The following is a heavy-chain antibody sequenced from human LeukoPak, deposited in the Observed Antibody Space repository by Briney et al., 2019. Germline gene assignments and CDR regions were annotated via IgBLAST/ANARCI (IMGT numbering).Heavy chain of an antibody. J-gene: IGHJ4*02. CDR1: GFTFSSYE. D-gene: IGHD1-26*01. CDR3: ARSPIRELLDYYFDY. V-gene: IGHV3-20*04. Sequence: GGSLRLSCAASGFTFSSYEMNWVRQAPGKGLEWVSGINWNGGSTGYADSVKGRFTISRDNAKNSLYLQMNSLRAEDTALYYCARSPIRELLDYYFDYWGQGTLVTVSS. CDR2: INWNGGST.